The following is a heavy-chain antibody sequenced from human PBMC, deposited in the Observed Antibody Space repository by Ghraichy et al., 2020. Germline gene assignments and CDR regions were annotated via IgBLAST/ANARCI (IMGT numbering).Heavy chain of an antibody. J-gene: IGHJ4*02. CDR2: IRGTGNYI. CDR3: ARSYSGSYDF. D-gene: IGHD6-6*01. Sequence: GGSLRLSCATSGFTFSDYFMNWVRQAPGKSLEWVSSIRGTGNYIYYADSVKGRFTISRDNAKNSLSLQMNSLRAEDTAMYYCARSYSGSYDFWGQGTLVTVSS. V-gene: IGHV3-21*01. CDR1: GFTFSDYF.